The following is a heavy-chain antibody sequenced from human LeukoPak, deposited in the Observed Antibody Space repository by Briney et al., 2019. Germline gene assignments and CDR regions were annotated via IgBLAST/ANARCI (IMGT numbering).Heavy chain of an antibody. V-gene: IGHV4-59*08. CDR2: IYYSGST. D-gene: IGHD6-6*01. Sequence: PSETLSLTCTVSGGSISSYYWSWIRQPPGKGLEWIGYIYYSGSTNYNSSLRSRVTISVDTSKNQFSLKLSSVTAADTAVYYCARGRPAFDYWGQGTLVTVSS. CDR3: ARGRPAFDY. J-gene: IGHJ4*02. CDR1: GGSISSYY.